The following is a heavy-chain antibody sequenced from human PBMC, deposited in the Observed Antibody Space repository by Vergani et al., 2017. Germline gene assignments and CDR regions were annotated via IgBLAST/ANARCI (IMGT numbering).Heavy chain of an antibody. J-gene: IGHJ6*02. CDR1: GGSFSGYY. CDR3: ARERSYDFWSGTRTRGYYYYGMDV. V-gene: IGHV4-34*01. CDR2: INHSGST. Sequence: QVQLQQWGAGLLKPSETLSLTCAVYGGSFSGYYWSWIRQPPGKGLEWIGEINHSGSTNYNPSLKSRVTISVDTSKNQFSLKLSSVTAADMAVYYCARERSYDFWSGTRTRGYYYYGMDVWGQGTTVTVSS. D-gene: IGHD3-3*01.